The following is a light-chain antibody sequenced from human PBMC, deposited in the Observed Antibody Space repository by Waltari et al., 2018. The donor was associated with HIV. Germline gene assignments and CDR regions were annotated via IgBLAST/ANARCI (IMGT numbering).Light chain of an antibody. Sequence: QTVLTQTHSASGTPGQRVTISCSGSSSNIGFTIVNCYQQLPGAAPKLLIYTNNQRPSGVPDRFSGSKSGTSASLAISGLQSEDEADYYDAAWDDSLNGLVFGGGTKLTVL. CDR2: TNN. CDR1: SSNIGFTI. CDR3: AAWDDSLNGLV. J-gene: IGLJ3*02. V-gene: IGLV1-44*01.